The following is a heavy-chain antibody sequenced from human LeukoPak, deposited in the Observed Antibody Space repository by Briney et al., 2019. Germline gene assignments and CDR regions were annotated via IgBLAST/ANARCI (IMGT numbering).Heavy chain of an antibody. Sequence: SETLSLTCTVSGGSISGYYWSWIRQPPGKGLEWIGYIYYSGSTNYNPSLKSRVTISVDTSKNQFSLKLSSVTAADTAVYYCASGYDILTGYYWAFDIWGQGTMVTVSS. CDR1: GGSISGYY. V-gene: IGHV4-59*08. D-gene: IGHD3-9*01. CDR2: IYYSGST. J-gene: IGHJ3*02. CDR3: ASGYDILTGYYWAFDI.